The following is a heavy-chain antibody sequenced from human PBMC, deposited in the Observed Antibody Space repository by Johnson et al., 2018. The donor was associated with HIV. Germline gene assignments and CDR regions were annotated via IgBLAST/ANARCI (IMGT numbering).Heavy chain of an antibody. CDR3: AREPALVGANGGWGAFDI. Sequence: VQLVESGGGVVQPGRSLRLSCAASGFTFSSYAIHWVRQAPGKGLEWVAVISSDGRNQYYADSVKGRFTISRDNSKNTLYLQMNSLRAEDTAVYYCAREPALVGANGGWGAFDIWGQGTLVTVSS. V-gene: IGHV3-30-3*01. J-gene: IGHJ3*02. CDR2: ISSDGRNQ. D-gene: IGHD1-26*01. CDR1: GFTFSSYA.